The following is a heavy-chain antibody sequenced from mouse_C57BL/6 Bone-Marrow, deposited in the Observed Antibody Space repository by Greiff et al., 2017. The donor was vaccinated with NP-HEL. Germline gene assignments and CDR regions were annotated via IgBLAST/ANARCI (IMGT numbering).Heavy chain of an antibody. D-gene: IGHD1-1*01. CDR2: IDPSDSYT. CDR1: GYTFTSYW. Sequence: QVQLQQPGAELVMPGASVKLSCKASGYTFTSYWMHWVKQRPGQGFEWIGEIDPSDSYTNYNQKFKGKSTLTVDKSSSTAYMQLSSLTSEDSAVYYCARWGLLRYDYWGQGTTLTVSS. J-gene: IGHJ2*01. V-gene: IGHV1-69*01. CDR3: ARWGLLRYDY.